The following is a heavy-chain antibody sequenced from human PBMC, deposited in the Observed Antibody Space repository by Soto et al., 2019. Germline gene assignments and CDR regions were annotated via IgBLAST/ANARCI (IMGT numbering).Heavy chain of an antibody. CDR1: GYTFTSYY. Sequence: GASVKVSCKTSGYTFTSYYLHWVRQAPGQGLEWMGIINPSGGSTAYAQKFQGRVTMTTDTSTSTVYMEPSSLRSEDTAVYYCTRVRTTWYYFDYWGQGTLVTVSS. CDR2: INPSGGST. J-gene: IGHJ4*02. D-gene: IGHD6-13*01. CDR3: TRVRTTWYYFDY. V-gene: IGHV1-46*03.